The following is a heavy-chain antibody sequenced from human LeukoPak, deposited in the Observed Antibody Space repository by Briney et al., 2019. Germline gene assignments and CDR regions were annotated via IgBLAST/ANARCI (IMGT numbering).Heavy chain of an antibody. V-gene: IGHV1-3*03. Sequence: ASVKVSCKASGYTFTSYAMHWVRQAPGQRLEWMGWINAGNGNTKYSQEFQGRVTITRDTSASTAYMELSSLRSEDMAVYYCARDHSSSSYYYMDVWGKGTTVTVSS. CDR3: ARDHSSSSYYYMDV. CDR1: GYTFTSYA. J-gene: IGHJ6*03. CDR2: INAGNGNT. D-gene: IGHD6-6*01.